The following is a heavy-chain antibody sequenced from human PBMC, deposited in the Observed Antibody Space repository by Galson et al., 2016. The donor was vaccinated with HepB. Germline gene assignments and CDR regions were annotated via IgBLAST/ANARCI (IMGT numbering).Heavy chain of an antibody. CDR3: ARYSDYRGEYYFFGMDV. CDR1: GFTFNYYG. Sequence: SLRLSCAASGFTFNYYGMHWVRQAPGKGLEWVAVIWYDGSTKYYRDSVKGRVTISRDNSKNTLYLQMNSLRAEDTAVYYCARYSDYRGEYYFFGMDVWGQGTTVTVSS. V-gene: IGHV3-33*01. J-gene: IGHJ6*02. D-gene: IGHD4-23*01. CDR2: IWYDGSTK.